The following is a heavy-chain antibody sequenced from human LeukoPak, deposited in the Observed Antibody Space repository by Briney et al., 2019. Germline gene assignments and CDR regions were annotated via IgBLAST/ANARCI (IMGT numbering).Heavy chain of an antibody. J-gene: IGHJ4*02. CDR1: GFSLSTSGMR. Sequence: SGPTLVNPTQTLTLTCTFSGFSLSTSGMRVSWIRQPPGKALEWLARIDWDDDKFYSAFLKTRLTISKDTSNNQVILIMTNMDPVDTATYYCARIESSDAFDYWGQGTLVTVSS. D-gene: IGHD6-19*01. V-gene: IGHV2-70*04. CDR2: IDWDDDK. CDR3: ARIESSDAFDY.